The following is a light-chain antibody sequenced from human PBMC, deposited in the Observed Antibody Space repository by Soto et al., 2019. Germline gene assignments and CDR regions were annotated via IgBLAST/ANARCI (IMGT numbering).Light chain of an antibody. J-gene: IGLJ1*01. CDR2: DVS. Sequence: QSALTQPAAVSGSPAQSITISCTGTNSDVGGYNYVSWYQQHPGKAPKLMIFDVSNRPSGVSNRFSGSKSGNTASLTISGLQAEDEADYYCTSWTTSNPDVFGTGTKVTVL. CDR1: NSDVGGYNY. CDR3: TSWTTSNPDV. V-gene: IGLV2-14*01.